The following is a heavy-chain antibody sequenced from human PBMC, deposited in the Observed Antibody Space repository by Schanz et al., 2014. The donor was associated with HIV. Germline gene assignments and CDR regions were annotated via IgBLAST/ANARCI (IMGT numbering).Heavy chain of an antibody. CDR2: ISYDGTKK. CDR1: AFNFDSYG. V-gene: IGHV3-30*18. CDR3: AKPEYDSRGNSQSHFDY. D-gene: IGHD3-22*01. J-gene: IGHJ4*02. Sequence: QVQLVESGGGVVQPGRSLRLSCVASAFNFDSYGMHWVRQAPGKGLEWVAVISYDGTKKHYADSVKGRFTISRDNSKNTLYLQMTTLRTEDTAVYYCAKPEYDSRGNSQSHFDYWGQGTLVTVSS.